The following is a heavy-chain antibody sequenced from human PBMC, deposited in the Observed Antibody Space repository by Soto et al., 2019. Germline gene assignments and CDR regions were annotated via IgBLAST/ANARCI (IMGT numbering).Heavy chain of an antibody. J-gene: IGHJ6*02. CDR1: GFTFSTYW. Sequence: EVQLVESGGGLVQPGGSLRLSCAASGFTFSTYWMHWVRQAPGKGLVWVSRINSDGSTTNYADSVKGRFTISGDNAKNTLYLQMNSLRAEDTAVYYCARDAYYDMGVWGQGTTVTVSS. V-gene: IGHV3-74*01. CDR3: ARDAYYDMGV. CDR2: INSDGSTT.